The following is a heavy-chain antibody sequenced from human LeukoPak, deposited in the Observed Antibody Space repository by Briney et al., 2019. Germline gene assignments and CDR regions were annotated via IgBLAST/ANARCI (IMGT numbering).Heavy chain of an antibody. D-gene: IGHD3-3*01. CDR3: ARGVNFRPNLFGVVIIPVSGFDY. V-gene: IGHV4-39*07. J-gene: IGHJ4*02. Sequence: SETLSLTCTVSGGSISSSSYYWGWIRQPPGKGLEWIGSIHYSGSTYYSPSLKSRVTISVDTSKNQFSLKLSSVSAADTAVYYCARGVNFRPNLFGVVIIPVSGFDYWGQGTLVTVSS. CDR1: GGSISSSSYY. CDR2: IHYSGST.